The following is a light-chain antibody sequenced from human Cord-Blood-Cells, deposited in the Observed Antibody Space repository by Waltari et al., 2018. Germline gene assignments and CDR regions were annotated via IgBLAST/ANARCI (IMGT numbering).Light chain of an antibody. CDR3: QQYGSSPYT. CDR1: QSVSSSY. J-gene: IGKJ2*01. CDR2: GAS. V-gene: IGKV3-20*01. Sequence: EIVLTQSPGTLSLSPGDRATLSCTASQSVSSSYLAWYQQKPGQAPRALIYGASSRATGIPGRFSGSGSGTAFTLTISRLGPEDFAVYYCQQYGSSPYTFGQGTKLEIK.